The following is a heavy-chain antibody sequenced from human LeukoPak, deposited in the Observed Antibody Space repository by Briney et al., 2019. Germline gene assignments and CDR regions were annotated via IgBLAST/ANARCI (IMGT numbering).Heavy chain of an antibody. CDR1: GGSISSGGYS. CDR2: IYHSGST. Sequence: PSETLSLTCAVSGGSISSGGYSLSWIRQPPGKGLEWIVYIYHSGSTYYNPSLKSRVTISVDRSKNQFSLKLSSVTAADTAVYYCARAPYSSGSFDYWGQGTLVTVSS. CDR3: ARAPYSSGSFDY. J-gene: IGHJ4*02. D-gene: IGHD6-19*01. V-gene: IGHV4-30-2*01.